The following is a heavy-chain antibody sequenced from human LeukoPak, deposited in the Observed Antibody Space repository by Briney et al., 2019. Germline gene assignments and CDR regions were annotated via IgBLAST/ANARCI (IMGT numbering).Heavy chain of an antibody. CDR1: GYTFTGYY. Sequence: ASVKVSCKASGYTFTGYYMHWVRQAPGQGLEWMGWINPNSGGTNYAQKLQGRVTMTTDTSTSTAYMELRSLRSDDTAVYYCARESGQYPDAFDIWGQGTMVTVSS. J-gene: IGHJ3*02. CDR2: INPNSGGT. V-gene: IGHV1-2*02. CDR3: ARESGQYPDAFDI. D-gene: IGHD2-2*02.